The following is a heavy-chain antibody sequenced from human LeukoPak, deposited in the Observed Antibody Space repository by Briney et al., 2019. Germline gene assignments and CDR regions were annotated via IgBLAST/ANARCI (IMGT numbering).Heavy chain of an antibody. CDR2: IYPSDSNT. CDR1: GYSFTTYW. Sequence: AESLKISCKTSGYSFTTYWIGWVRQMPGKGLEWMAIIYPSDSNTKYSPSFQGQATISADKSINTAYLHWSSLKASDTALYYCARHIDYGNYNNWFNPWGQGTLVTVSS. D-gene: IGHD4-11*01. J-gene: IGHJ5*02. CDR3: ARHIDYGNYNNWFNP. V-gene: IGHV5-51*01.